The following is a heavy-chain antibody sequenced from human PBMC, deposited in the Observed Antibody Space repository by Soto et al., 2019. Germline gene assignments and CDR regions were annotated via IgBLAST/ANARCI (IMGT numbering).Heavy chain of an antibody. CDR1: GFTFSNAW. CDR3: TTEFTPLWFDP. CDR2: IKSKTDGGTT. Sequence: GGFLRLSCAASGFTFSNAWMSWVRQAPGKGLEWVGRIKSKTDGGTTDYAAPVKGRFTISRDDSKNTLYLQMNSLKTEDTAVYYCTTEFTPLWFDPWGQGTLVTVSS. J-gene: IGHJ5*02. V-gene: IGHV3-15*01.